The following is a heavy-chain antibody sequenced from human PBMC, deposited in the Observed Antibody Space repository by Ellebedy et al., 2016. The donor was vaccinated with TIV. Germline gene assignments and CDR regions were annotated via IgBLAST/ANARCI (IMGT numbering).Heavy chain of an antibody. V-gene: IGHV3-11*01. Sequence: GGSLRLSCAASGFIFSDFQMSWIRQAPGKGLECISYIASGGESIYYADSVKGRFTISRDDSTSSLYLHLNSLRAEDTVVYYCARDTRFIDHQHNWFDPWGQGTLVTVSS. J-gene: IGHJ5*02. CDR2: IASGGESI. CDR3: ARDTRFIDHQHNWFDP. CDR1: GFIFSDFQ. D-gene: IGHD1-14*01.